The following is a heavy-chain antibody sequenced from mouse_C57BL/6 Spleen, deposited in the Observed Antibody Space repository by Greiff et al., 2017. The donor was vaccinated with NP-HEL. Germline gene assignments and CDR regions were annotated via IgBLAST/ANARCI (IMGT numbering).Heavy chain of an antibody. CDR2: IDPENGDT. Sequence: EVQLQQPGAELVRPGASVKLSCTASGFNIKDDYMHWVKQRPEQGLEWIGWIDPENGDTEYASKFQGKATITADTSSNTAYLQLSSLTSEDTAVYYCTAYDYPWFAYWGKGTLVTVSA. J-gene: IGHJ3*01. D-gene: IGHD2-4*01. V-gene: IGHV14-4*01. CDR3: TAYDYPWFAY. CDR1: GFNIKDDY.